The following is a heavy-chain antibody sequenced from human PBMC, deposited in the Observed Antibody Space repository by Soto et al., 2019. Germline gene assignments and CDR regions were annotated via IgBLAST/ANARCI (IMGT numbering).Heavy chain of an antibody. CDR1: GFTFSSYG. CDR2: IWYDGSNK. Sequence: QVQLVESGGGVVQPGRSLRLSCAASGFTFSSYGMHWVRQAPGKGLEWVAVIWYDGSNKYYADSVKGRFTISRDNSKNRLYLQMNSLRAEDTAVYYCAREGTWHTAISPWARTPYGMDVWGQGTTVTVSS. J-gene: IGHJ6*02. V-gene: IGHV3-33*01. CDR3: AREGTWHTAISPWARTPYGMDV. D-gene: IGHD5-18*01.